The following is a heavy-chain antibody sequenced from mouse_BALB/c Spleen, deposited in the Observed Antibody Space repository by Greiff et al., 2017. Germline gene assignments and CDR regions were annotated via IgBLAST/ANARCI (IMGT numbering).Heavy chain of an antibody. CDR3: ARSYGNTWYFDV. CDR1: GFAFSSYD. J-gene: IGHJ1*01. D-gene: IGHD2-1*01. CDR2: ISSGGGST. V-gene: IGHV5-12-1*01. Sequence: EVQGVESGGGLVKPGGSLKLSCAASGFAFSSYDMSWVRQTPEKRLEWVAYISSGGGSTYYPDTVKGRFTISRDNAKNTLYLQMSSLKSEDTAMYYCARSYGNTWYFDVGGAGTTVTVSS.